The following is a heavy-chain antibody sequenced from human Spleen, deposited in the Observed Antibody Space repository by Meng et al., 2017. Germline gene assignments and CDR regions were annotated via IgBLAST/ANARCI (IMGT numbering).Heavy chain of an antibody. J-gene: IGHJ4*02. V-gene: IGHV4-39*02. CDR3: ARERGILVGNNNFDY. D-gene: IGHD2-21*01. CDR1: GGSISTSGYY. CDR2: IGHSGIT. Sequence: QPQLQESGPGLVKPSEALSLTCSVSGGSISTSGYYWGWIRQPPGKGLEWIGSIGHSGITYYTPSLKSRVTVSIDTSKNQFSLKLSSVTAADTAVYYCARERGILVGNNNFDYWGQGTLVTVSS.